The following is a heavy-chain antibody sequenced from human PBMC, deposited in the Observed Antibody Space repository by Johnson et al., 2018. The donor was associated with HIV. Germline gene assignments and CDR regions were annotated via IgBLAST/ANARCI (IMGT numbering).Heavy chain of an antibody. CDR1: GFTFSSYG. CDR3: ARRSWAPNWNYEPFSDAFDI. V-gene: IGHV3-23*04. CDR2: ISGSGGNT. J-gene: IGHJ3*02. D-gene: IGHD1-7*01. Sequence: VQLVESGGGVVQPGRSLRLSCAASGFTFSSYGMHWVRQAPGKGLEWVSAISGSGGNTYYADSVKGRFTISRDNSKNTLYLQMNSLRAEDTAVYYCARRSWAPNWNYEPFSDAFDIWGQGTMVTVSS.